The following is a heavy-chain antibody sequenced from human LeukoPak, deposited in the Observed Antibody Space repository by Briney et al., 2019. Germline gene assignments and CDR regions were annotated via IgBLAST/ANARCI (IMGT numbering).Heavy chain of an antibody. V-gene: IGHV3-33*01. CDR1: GFTFSSYD. Sequence: GGSLRLSCAASGFTFSSYDMHWVRQAPGKGLEWVALIWYDGSNKYYADSVKGRFTISRDNSRNTLYLQMNSLRAEDTAVYYCARDRSGTFDYWGQGTLVTVSS. J-gene: IGHJ4*02. CDR2: IWYDGSNK. D-gene: IGHD2-15*01. CDR3: ARDRSGTFDY.